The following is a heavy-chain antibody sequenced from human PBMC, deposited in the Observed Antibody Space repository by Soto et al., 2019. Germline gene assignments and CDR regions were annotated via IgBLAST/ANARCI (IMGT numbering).Heavy chain of an antibody. Sequence: ESGGGLVQPGGSLRLSCAASGFTFSSYAMHWVRQAPGKGLEYVSAISSNGGSTYYANSVKGRFTISRDNSKNTLYLQMGSLRAEDMAVYYCARGIENDFWSGYYSVTSFDPWGQGTLVTVSS. V-gene: IGHV3-64*01. CDR1: GFTFSSYA. J-gene: IGHJ5*02. D-gene: IGHD3-3*01. CDR2: ISSNGGST. CDR3: ARGIENDFWSGYYSVTSFDP.